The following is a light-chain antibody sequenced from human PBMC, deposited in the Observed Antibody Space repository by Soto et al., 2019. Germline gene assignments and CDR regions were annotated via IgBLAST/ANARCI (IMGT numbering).Light chain of an antibody. V-gene: IGKV3-15*01. J-gene: IGKJ2*01. Sequence: EIVMTQSPATLSVSPGERATLSCRASQSVSSNLAWYQQKPGQAPRLLIYGASTRATGIPARFSGSGSGTEFTLTISSLQSEDFALYYCQQYNNWPLYTFGQGNKLEIK. CDR1: QSVSSN. CDR3: QQYNNWPLYT. CDR2: GAS.